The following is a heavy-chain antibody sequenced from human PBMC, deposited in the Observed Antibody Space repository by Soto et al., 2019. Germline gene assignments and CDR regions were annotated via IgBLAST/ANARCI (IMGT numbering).Heavy chain of an antibody. CDR2: IKSKTDGGTT. D-gene: IGHD3-22*01. J-gene: IGHJ4*02. Sequence: GGSLRLSCAASGFTFSNAWMNWVRQAPGKGLEWVGRIKSKTDGGTTDYAAPVKGRFTISRDDSKNTLYLQMNSLKTEDTAVYYCARGDTPYYYDSSGYQGPAGSFDYWGQGTLVTVSS. V-gene: IGHV3-15*07. CDR3: ARGDTPYYYDSSGYQGPAGSFDY. CDR1: GFTFSNAW.